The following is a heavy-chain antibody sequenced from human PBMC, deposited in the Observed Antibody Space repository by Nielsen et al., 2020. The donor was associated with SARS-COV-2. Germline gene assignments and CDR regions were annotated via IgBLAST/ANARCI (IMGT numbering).Heavy chain of an antibody. CDR2: ISHDGASR. Sequence: GGSLRLSCAASGFTFSSYWMHWVRQAPGQGLEWVATISHDGASRDYADSAKGRLTISRDNSKSTLYLQMSSLRPEDTAVYYCAKDLSDELHAYSHGVGGYFDYWGQGSLVTVSS. CDR1: GFTFSSYW. CDR3: AKDLSDELHAYSHGVGGYFDY. D-gene: IGHD5-18*01. V-gene: IGHV3-30*18. J-gene: IGHJ4*02.